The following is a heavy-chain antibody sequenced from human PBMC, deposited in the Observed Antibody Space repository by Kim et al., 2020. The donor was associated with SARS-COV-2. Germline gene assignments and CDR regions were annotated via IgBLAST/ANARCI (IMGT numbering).Heavy chain of an antibody. CDR3: ARNLVGDTDLGP. D-gene: IGHD1-26*01. Sequence: GGSLRLSCAASGFTFSSLVMHWVRQAPGKGLEWVALISYEGSTGKYTDSVKGRFTVSRDNSKNTLFLQMNSLRPEDTAVYYCARNLVGDTDLGPWGQGTLVTVSS. CDR1: GFTFSSLV. J-gene: IGHJ5*02. CDR2: ISYEGSTG. V-gene: IGHV3-30*03.